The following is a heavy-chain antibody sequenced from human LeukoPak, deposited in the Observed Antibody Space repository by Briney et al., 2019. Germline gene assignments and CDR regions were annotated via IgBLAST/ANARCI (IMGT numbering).Heavy chain of an antibody. CDR2: IRYDGSNK. Sequence: GRSLRLSCAASGFTFSSYGMHWVRQAPGKGLEWVAFIRYDGSNKYYADSVKGRFTISRDNSKNTLYLQMNSLRAEDTAVYYCAKDRSESGYDFWRYYYYMDVWGKGTTVTVPS. J-gene: IGHJ6*03. V-gene: IGHV3-30*02. CDR3: AKDRSESGYDFWRYYYYMDV. CDR1: GFTFSSYG. D-gene: IGHD3-3*01.